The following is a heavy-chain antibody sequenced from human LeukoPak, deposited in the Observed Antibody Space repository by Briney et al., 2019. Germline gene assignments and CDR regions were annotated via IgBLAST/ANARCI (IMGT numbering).Heavy chain of an antibody. V-gene: IGHV3-33*01. J-gene: IGHJ3*02. CDR2: IWYDGSNK. CDR3: ARDYDILTGYPSDAFDI. D-gene: IGHD3-9*01. CDR1: GFTFSSYG. Sequence: GRSLRLSCAASGFTFSSYGMHGVRQAPGKGLEWVAVIWYDGSNKYYADYVKGRFTISRDNSKNTLYLQMNSLRAEDTAVYYCARDYDILTGYPSDAFDIWGQGTMVTVSS.